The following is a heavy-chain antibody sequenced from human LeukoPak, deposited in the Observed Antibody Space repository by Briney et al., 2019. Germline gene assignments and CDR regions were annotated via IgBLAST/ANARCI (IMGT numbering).Heavy chain of an antibody. V-gene: IGHV3-48*04. D-gene: IGHD3-10*02. CDR1: GFSFSSYG. CDR3: AELGITMIGGV. Sequence: GGSLRLSCAVSGFSFSSYGMHWVRQAPGKGLEWVSYISSSGSTIYYADSVKGRFTISRDNAKNSLYLQMNSLRAEDTAVYYCAELGITMIGGVWGKGTTVTISS. J-gene: IGHJ6*04. CDR2: ISSSGSTI.